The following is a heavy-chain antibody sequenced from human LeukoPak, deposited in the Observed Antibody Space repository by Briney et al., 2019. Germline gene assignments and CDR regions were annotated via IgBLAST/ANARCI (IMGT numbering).Heavy chain of an antibody. CDR1: GGSISSYY. J-gene: IGHJ4*02. CDR2: IYYSGST. V-gene: IGHV4-59*01. Sequence: SETLSLTCTVSGGSISSYYWSWIRQPPGKGLEWIGYIYYSGSTNYNPSLKSRVTISVDTSKNRFSLKLSSVTAADTAVYYCARGRVGPFDYWGQGTLVTVSS. D-gene: IGHD1-26*01. CDR3: ARGRVGPFDY.